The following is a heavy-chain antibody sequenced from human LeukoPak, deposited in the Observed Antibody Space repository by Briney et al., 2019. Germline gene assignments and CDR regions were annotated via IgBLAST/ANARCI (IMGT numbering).Heavy chain of an antibody. V-gene: IGHV4-59*01. J-gene: IGHJ4*02. Sequence: SETLSLTCTVSGGSINYGSWIRQPPAKGLEGIGYINYSGSTNYNPSLKRRGTMSVDTSKNQFSLKLSSVTAADTAMYYCAREGRQDYVYFDHWGQGSLVTVSS. CDR3: AREGRQDYVYFDH. CDR2: INYSGST. CDR1: GGSINY. D-gene: IGHD4-17*01.